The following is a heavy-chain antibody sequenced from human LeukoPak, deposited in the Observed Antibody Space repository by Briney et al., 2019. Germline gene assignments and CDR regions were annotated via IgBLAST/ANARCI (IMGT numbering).Heavy chain of an antibody. D-gene: IGHD3-10*01. Sequence: GESLKISCKGSGYSFTSYWIGWVRQMPGKGLEWMGIIYPGDSDTRYSPSFQGQVTISADKSVSTAYLQWSSLKASDTAMYYCAREYYYGSGSPTDLFDYWGQGTLVTVSS. V-gene: IGHV5-51*01. CDR3: AREYYYGSGSPTDLFDY. J-gene: IGHJ4*02. CDR1: GYSFTSYW. CDR2: IYPGDSDT.